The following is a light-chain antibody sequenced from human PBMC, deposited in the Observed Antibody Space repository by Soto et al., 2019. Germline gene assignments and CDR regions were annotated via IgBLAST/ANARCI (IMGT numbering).Light chain of an antibody. J-gene: IGKJ1*01. CDR1: QSISSW. CDR2: DAS. V-gene: IGKV1-5*01. CDR3: QQYNSYST. Sequence: DIQMTQSPSTLSASVGDRVTITCRASQSISSWLAWYQQKPGKAPKLLIYDASSLESVVPSRFSGSGSGTEFTLTISSLQPDDFATYYCQQYNSYSTFGQGTKWIS.